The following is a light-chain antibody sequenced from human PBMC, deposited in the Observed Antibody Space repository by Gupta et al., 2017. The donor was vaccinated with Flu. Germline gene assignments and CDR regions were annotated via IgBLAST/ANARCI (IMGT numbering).Light chain of an antibody. Sequence: QSALTQPPSASGSPGQSVTISCTGTSSGVGGYNYVSWYPPHPGNAPNLMIYEVSKRPAGVPGRFSDSESGNTASLTVSVHTEEEAADYYYTSYASSNNWVFGGGTKLTVL. CDR1: SSGVGGYNY. CDR3: TSYASSNNWV. CDR2: EVS. J-gene: IGLJ3*02. V-gene: IGLV2-8*01.